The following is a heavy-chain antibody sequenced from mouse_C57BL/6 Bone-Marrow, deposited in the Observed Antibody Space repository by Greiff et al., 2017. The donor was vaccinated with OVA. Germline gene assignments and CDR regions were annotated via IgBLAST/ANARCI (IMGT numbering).Heavy chain of an antibody. D-gene: IGHD1-1*01. V-gene: IGHV1-19*01. CDR3: ARNYYYGGYFDY. J-gene: IGHJ2*01. Sequence: VQLKQSGPVLVKPGASVKMSCKASGYTFTDYYMNWVKQSHGKSLEWIGVINPYNGGTSYNQKFKGKATLTVDKSSSTAYMELNSLTSEDSAVYYCARNYYYGGYFDYWGQGTTLTVSS. CDR1: GYTFTDYY. CDR2: INPYNGGT.